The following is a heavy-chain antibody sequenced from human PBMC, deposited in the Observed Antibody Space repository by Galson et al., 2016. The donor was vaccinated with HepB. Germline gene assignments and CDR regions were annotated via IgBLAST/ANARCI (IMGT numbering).Heavy chain of an antibody. Sequence: SETLSLTCSVSRFSVSSDFYWGWVRQPPGKGLEWIANIFHSGSTYYKPSLASRVTISVDSSKNQFSLKLTSVTAADTAVYYCAGDQSSQRFDHWGQGTLVTVSS. CDR3: AGDQSSQRFDH. V-gene: IGHV4-38-2*02. CDR2: IFHSGST. J-gene: IGHJ4*02. D-gene: IGHD2-15*01. CDR1: RFSVSSDFY.